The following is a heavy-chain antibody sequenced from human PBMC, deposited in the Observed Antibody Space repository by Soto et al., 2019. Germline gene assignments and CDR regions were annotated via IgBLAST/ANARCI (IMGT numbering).Heavy chain of an antibody. V-gene: IGHV1-46*03. Sequence: AASVKVSCKAIGYSFTSHYMHWGRQAPGQGLEWMGTIYPGGVNIGYAQKFKGRVTMTKDTSTSTVYMELNSLTSEDTAVYYCARDLSWQEPAWWFDPWGQGTLVTVSS. J-gene: IGHJ5*02. CDR1: GYSFTSHY. CDR2: IYPGGVNI. CDR3: ARDLSWQEPAWWFDP. D-gene: IGHD1-1*01.